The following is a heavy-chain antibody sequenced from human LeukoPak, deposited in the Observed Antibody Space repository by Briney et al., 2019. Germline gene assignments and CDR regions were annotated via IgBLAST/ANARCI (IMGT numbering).Heavy chain of an antibody. D-gene: IGHD3-22*01. Sequence: GGSLRLSYAASGFTFSSYSVNWVRQAPGKGLEWVSYISSSSSTIYYADSVRGRFTISRDNAKNSLYLQMNSLRDEDTAVYYCARGPYDSSGYYYIPGYFQHWGQGTLVTVSS. CDR3: ARGPYDSSGYYYIPGYFQH. CDR1: GFTFSSYS. V-gene: IGHV3-48*02. CDR2: ISSSSSTI. J-gene: IGHJ1*01.